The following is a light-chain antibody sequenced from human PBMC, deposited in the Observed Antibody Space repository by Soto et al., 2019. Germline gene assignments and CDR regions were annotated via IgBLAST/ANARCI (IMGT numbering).Light chain of an antibody. CDR2: GAS. CDR3: QHYNNWPPWT. J-gene: IGKJ1*01. V-gene: IGKV3-20*01. Sequence: ENVLTQPPGTLSLSPGDRATLSCRASQTVSSNSLAWYQQKPGQAPRFLIYGASHRAIGIPDRFSGSGSGTDFTLTISRLEPEDFAVYYCQHYNNWPPWTFGQGTKVEIK. CDR1: QTVSSNS.